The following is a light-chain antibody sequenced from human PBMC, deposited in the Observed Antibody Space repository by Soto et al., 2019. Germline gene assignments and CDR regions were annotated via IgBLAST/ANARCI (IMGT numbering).Light chain of an antibody. CDR3: QQYNNWPPWT. Sequence: EIVMTQSPAALFVSLGERVTLFCRASQSVGKNLAWYQQRPGQGPRLLIFAAADRATDIPVRFSGSGSGTDFTLTISSLQSEDSAIYYCQQYNNWPPWTFGRGTKVDIK. J-gene: IGKJ1*01. CDR2: AAA. V-gene: IGKV3-15*01. CDR1: QSVGKN.